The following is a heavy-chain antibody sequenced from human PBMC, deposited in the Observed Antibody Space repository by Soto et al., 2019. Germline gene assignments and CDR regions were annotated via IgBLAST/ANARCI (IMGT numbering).Heavy chain of an antibody. CDR2: ISAYNGNT. V-gene: IGHV1-18*01. D-gene: IGHD3-3*01. J-gene: IGHJ5*02. Sequence: ASVKVSCKASGYTFTSYGISWVRQAPGQGLEWMGWISAYNGNTNYAQKLQGRVTMTTDTSTSTAYMELRSLRSVGTAVYYLARGHYAIFGGVIVWFSPWGQGTLVTVA. CDR1: GYTFTSYG. CDR3: ARGHYAIFGGVIVWFSP.